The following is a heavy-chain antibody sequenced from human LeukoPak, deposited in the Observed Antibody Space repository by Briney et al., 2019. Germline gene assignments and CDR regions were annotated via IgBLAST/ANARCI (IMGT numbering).Heavy chain of an antibody. Sequence: SETLSLTCTVSGYSISSGYYWGWIRQPPGKGLQWIGSIYSSGSTYYNPSLKSRVTISMDTSKNQFSLKLSSVTAADTAVYYCARGDIVVLPGATEWFDPWGQGTLVTVSS. D-gene: IGHD2-2*01. J-gene: IGHJ5*02. CDR2: IYSSGST. CDR3: ARGDIVVLPGATEWFDP. V-gene: IGHV4-38-2*02. CDR1: GYSISSGYY.